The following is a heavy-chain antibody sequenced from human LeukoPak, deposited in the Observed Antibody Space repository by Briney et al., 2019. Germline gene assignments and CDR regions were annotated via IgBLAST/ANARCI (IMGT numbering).Heavy chain of an antibody. CDR1: GFSLTTTGVG. CDR2: IYHTGRT. Sequence: LVKPTQTLTLTCTFSGFSLTTTGVGVGWIRQPPGKGLEWIGYIYHTGRTYSNPSLKSRVTISVDRSKNQFSLNLSSVTAADRAVYFCARGYGDNSGAFDIWGQGTMVTVSS. CDR3: ARGYGDNSGAFDI. V-gene: IGHV4-30-2*01. D-gene: IGHD4-23*01. J-gene: IGHJ3*02.